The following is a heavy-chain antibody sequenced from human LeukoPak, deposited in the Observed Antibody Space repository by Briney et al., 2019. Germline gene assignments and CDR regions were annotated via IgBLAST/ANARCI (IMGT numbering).Heavy chain of an antibody. CDR3: AREGIAVAGTN. D-gene: IGHD6-19*01. CDR2: IYSGGST. Sequence: GGSLGLSCAASGFTFSNYNMNWVRQAPGKGLEWVSVIYSGGSTYYADSVKGRFTISRDNSKNTLYLQMNSLRAEDTAVYYCAREGIAVAGTNWGQGTLVTVSS. J-gene: IGHJ4*02. CDR1: GFTFSNYN. V-gene: IGHV3-66*01.